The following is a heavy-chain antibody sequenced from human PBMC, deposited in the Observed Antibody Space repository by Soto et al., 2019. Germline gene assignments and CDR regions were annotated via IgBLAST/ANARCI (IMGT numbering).Heavy chain of an antibody. CDR1: GFTFSSSA. CDR2: IVVGSGNT. V-gene: IGHV1-58*01. J-gene: IGHJ4*02. Sequence: SVKVSCKASGFTFSSSAVQWVRQARGQRLEWIGWIVVGSGNTNYAQKSQERVTMTRDTSTSTVYMELSSLRSEDTAVYYCARDSEALDYWGQGTLVTVSS. CDR3: ARDSEALDY.